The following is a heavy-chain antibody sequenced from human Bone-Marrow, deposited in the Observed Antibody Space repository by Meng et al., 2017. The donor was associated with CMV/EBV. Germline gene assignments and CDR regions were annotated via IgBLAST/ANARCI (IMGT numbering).Heavy chain of an antibody. V-gene: IGHV4-34*01. D-gene: IGHD3-10*01. CDR1: GWSFSGYY. CDR3: ARGKYYGSVLRGYYYYGMDV. J-gene: IGHJ6*02. CDR2: INHSGST. Sequence: SETLSLTCAAYGWSFSGYYWSWIRQPPGKGLEWIGEINHSGSTNYNPSLKSRVTISVDTSKNQYSLKLSPVTAADTAVYYCARGKYYGSVLRGYYYYGMDVWGQGTTVTVSS.